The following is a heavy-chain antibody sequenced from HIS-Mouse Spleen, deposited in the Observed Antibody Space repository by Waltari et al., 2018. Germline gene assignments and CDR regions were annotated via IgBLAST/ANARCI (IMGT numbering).Heavy chain of an antibody. CDR2: IYYSGST. CDR3: AREIPYSSSWYDWYFDL. V-gene: IGHV4-39*07. CDR1: GGSIRSSSYY. D-gene: IGHD6-13*01. J-gene: IGHJ2*01. Sequence: QLQLQESGPGLVTPSETLSLTCTVSGGSIRSSSYYWGWIRQPPGKGLEWIGSIYYSGSTYYNPSLKSRVTISVDTSKNQLSLKLSSVTAADTAVYYCAREIPYSSSWYDWYFDLWGRGTLVTVSS.